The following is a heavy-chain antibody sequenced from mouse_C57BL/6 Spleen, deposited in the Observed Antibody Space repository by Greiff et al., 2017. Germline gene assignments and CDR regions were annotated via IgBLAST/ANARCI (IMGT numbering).Heavy chain of an antibody. CDR1: GYTFTSYW. D-gene: IGHD1-1*01. V-gene: IGHV1-53*01. CDR2: INPSNGGT. CDR3: AKYYGSSYGFAY. J-gene: IGHJ3*01. Sequence: QVHVKQPGTELVKPGASVKLSCKASGYTFTSYWMHWVKQRPGQGLEWIGNINPSNGGTNYNEKVKSKATLTVDKSSSTAYMQLSSLTSEDSAVYYCAKYYGSSYGFAYWGQGTLVTVSA.